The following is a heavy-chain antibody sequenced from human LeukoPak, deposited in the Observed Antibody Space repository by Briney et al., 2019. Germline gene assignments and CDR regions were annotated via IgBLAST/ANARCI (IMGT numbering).Heavy chain of an antibody. CDR2: ISAYNGNT. CDR3: ARDRALGGSNYYYYGMDV. Sequence: GASVKVSCKASGYTFTSYGISWVRQAPGQGLEWMGWISAYNGNTNYAQKLQGRVTMTTDTSTSTAYMELRSLRSDDTAVYYCARDRALGGSNYYYYGMDVWGQGTTVTVSS. D-gene: IGHD2-15*01. J-gene: IGHJ6*02. V-gene: IGHV1-18*01. CDR1: GYTFTSYG.